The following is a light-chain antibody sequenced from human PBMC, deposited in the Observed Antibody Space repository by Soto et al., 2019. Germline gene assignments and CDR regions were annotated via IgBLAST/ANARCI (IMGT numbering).Light chain of an antibody. J-gene: IGLJ3*02. V-gene: IGLV1-44*01. CDR3: AAWDDSLNGVL. Sequence: QSALTQPPSTSGPPGQRVTISCSGSSSNIGTNTVNWYQQVPGTAPKLLIYSTDQRPSGVPDRFSGSKSGTSASLVISGLQSEDEADYYCAAWDDSLNGVLFGGGTKLTVL. CDR1: SSNIGTNT. CDR2: STD.